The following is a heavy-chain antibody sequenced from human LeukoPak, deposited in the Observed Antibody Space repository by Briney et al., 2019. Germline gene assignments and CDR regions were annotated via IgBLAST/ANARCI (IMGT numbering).Heavy chain of an antibody. D-gene: IGHD3-10*01. CDR2: IYYSSST. Sequence: PSETLSLTCTVSGGSISSPNYYWGWIRQPPGKRLEWFGLIYYSSSTYYNPSLKSRVTISVDTSKNQFSLKLGSVTAADTAVYYCARANFGAPRRYFDYWGPGALVTVSS. CDR3: ARANFGAPRRYFDY. V-gene: IGHV4-39*07. CDR1: GGSISSPNYY. J-gene: IGHJ4*02.